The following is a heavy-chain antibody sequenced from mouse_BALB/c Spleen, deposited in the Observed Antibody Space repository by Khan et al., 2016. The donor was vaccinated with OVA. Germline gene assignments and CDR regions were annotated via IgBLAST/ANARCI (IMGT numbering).Heavy chain of an antibody. CDR3: TRIYRSDFDY. CDR1: GYSFTGYF. CDR2: INPHIGET. V-gene: IGHV1-20*02. Sequence: EVQLQQSGPELVRPGASVKISCKASGYSFTGYFMNWAMQSHGKSLEWIGRINPHIGETFYNQRFKDKATLTADESSSTAHMELRSLASEDSAVYYCTRIYRSDFDYWGQGTTLTVSS. J-gene: IGHJ2*01. D-gene: IGHD1-1*01.